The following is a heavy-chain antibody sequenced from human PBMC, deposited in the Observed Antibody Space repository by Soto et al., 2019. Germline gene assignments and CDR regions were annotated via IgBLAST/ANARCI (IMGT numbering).Heavy chain of an antibody. CDR2: IIPYNGNT. V-gene: IGHV1-18*04. Sequence: ASVKVSCKASGGTFSTYTISWVRQAPGQGLEWMGRIIPYNGNTNYAQKLQGRVTMTTDTSTSTAYMELRSLRSDDTAVYYCARDSGQYYYDSSGYYYNPSYYYGMDVRGQGTTVTVSS. J-gene: IGHJ6*02. D-gene: IGHD3-22*01. CDR3: ARDSGQYYYDSSGYYYNPSYYYGMDV. CDR1: GGTFSTYT.